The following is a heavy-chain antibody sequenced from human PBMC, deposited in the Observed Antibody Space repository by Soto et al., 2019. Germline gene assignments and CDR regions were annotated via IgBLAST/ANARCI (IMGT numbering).Heavy chain of an antibody. J-gene: IGHJ4*02. D-gene: IGHD6-19*01. CDR1: GGSISSYY. Sequence: QVQLQESGPGLVKPSETLSLTCTVSGGSISSYYWSWIRQPPGKGLEWIGYIYYSGSTNYNPSLNSRVTISLDTSKNPFSLKLCSVTAAYTAVYYCARVRWTVAGPGHFDYWGQGTLVTVSS. V-gene: IGHV4-59*01. CDR2: IYYSGST. CDR3: ARVRWTVAGPGHFDY.